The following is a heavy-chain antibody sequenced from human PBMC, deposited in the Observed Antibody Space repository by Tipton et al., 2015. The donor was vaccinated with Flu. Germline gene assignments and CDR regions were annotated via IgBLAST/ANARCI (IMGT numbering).Heavy chain of an antibody. V-gene: IGHV3-30*04. Sequence: SLRLSCAASGFNFNIYAMHWVRQAPGKGLEWVAGILYDGSKKFYADPVKGRFTVSRDNFKNALYLLISSLRPEDTAVYYCAKDGWDTSGWYPFDYWGQGTLVTVSA. J-gene: IGHJ4*02. CDR3: AKDGWDTSGWYPFDY. CDR1: GFNFNIYA. CDR2: ILYDGSKK. D-gene: IGHD6-19*01.